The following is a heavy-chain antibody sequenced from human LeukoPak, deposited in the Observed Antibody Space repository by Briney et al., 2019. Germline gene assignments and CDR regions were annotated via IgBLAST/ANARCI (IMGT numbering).Heavy chain of an antibody. V-gene: IGHV4-39*07. CDR2: IYYSGST. CDR3: ARVVNSSSWLYYYYYYMDV. J-gene: IGHJ6*03. Sequence: SETLSLTCTVSGGSISSSSYYWGWIRQPPGKGLEWIGSIYYSGSTYYNPSLKSRVTISVDTSKNQFSLKLSSVTAADTAVYYCARVVNSSSWLYYYYYYMDVWAKGTTVTVSS. CDR1: GGSISSSSYY. D-gene: IGHD6-13*01.